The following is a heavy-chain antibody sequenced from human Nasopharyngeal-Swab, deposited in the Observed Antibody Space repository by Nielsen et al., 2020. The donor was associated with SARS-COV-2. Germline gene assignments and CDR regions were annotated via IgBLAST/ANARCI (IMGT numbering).Heavy chain of an antibody. Sequence: GEALKISWAASGFTFSSYWMHWVRQAPGKGLVWVSRINSDGSSTSYADSVKGRFTISRDNAKNTLYLQMNSLRAEDTAVYYCAREFSKDYSNYYYGMDVWGQGTTVTVSS. CDR1: GFTFSSYW. V-gene: IGHV3-74*01. CDR3: AREFSKDYSNYYYGMDV. D-gene: IGHD4-11*01. CDR2: INSDGSST. J-gene: IGHJ6*02.